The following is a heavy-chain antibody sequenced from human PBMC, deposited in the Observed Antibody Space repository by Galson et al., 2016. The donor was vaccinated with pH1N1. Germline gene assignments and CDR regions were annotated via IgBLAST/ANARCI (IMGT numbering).Heavy chain of an antibody. CDR1: GFTLSCCA. Sequence: SLRLSCAASGFTLSCCAMHWVRQAPGKGLECVALLSKDGNNVYYANSVKGRFTISRDSSNNTLYLQMNSLRTEDTAIYYCARSRDFSFDYWGQGALVTVAS. V-gene: IGHV3-30*04. CDR3: ARSRDFSFDY. CDR2: LSKDGNNV. D-gene: IGHD4-11*01. J-gene: IGHJ4*02.